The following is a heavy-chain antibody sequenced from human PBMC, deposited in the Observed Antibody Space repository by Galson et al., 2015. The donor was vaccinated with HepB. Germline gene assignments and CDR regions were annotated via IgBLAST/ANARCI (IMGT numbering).Heavy chain of an antibody. CDR1: GFTFSSYG. Sequence: SLRLSCAASGFTFSSYGMHWVRQAPGKGLEWVAVIWYDGSSKYYADSVKGRFTISRDNSKNTLYLQMNSLRAEDTAVYYCAFPNRRGYTHGSDYWGQGTLVTVSS. J-gene: IGHJ4*02. CDR2: IWYDGSSK. V-gene: IGHV3-33*01. D-gene: IGHD5-18*01. CDR3: AFPNRRGYTHGSDY.